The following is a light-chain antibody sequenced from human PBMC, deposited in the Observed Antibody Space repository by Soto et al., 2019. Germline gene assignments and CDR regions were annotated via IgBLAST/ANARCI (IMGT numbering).Light chain of an antibody. V-gene: IGKV3-20*01. CDR3: QQYGSSPWT. CDR1: ESVASNY. Sequence: EIVLTQSPGTLSLSPGDSAALSCRASESVASNYLAWYQQKRGQAPRLLIYTASSRATGIPDRFSGGGSGADFTLTISRLEPEDSAVYYCQQYGSSPWTRGQGTKVDI. J-gene: IGKJ1*01. CDR2: TAS.